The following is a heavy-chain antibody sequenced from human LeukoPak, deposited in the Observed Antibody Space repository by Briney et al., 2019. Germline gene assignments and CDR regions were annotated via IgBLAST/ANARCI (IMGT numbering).Heavy chain of an antibody. V-gene: IGHV4-59*01. CDR2: IYNSVNT. J-gene: IGHJ2*01. Sequence: SETLSLTCTVSGDSISIYYWSWIRQPPGKGLEWIGYIYNSVNTNYNPSLKSRVTISVDTSKNQFSLKLTSVTAADTAVYYCARTLSDILTLARYFDLWGRGTLVTVSS. CDR3: ARTLSDILTLARYFDL. D-gene: IGHD3-9*01. CDR1: GDSISIYY.